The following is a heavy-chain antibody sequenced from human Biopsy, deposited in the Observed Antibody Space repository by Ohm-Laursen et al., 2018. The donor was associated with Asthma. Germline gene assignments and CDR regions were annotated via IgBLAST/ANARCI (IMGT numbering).Heavy chain of an antibody. CDR1: GGTFNTYV. V-gene: IGHV1-69*13. CDR2: INSVFGTT. Sequence: ASVTVSCQTLGGTFNTYVIGWARQAPGQGLEWTGGINSVFGTTTYPQKFQDRVTITADDSTSTVYMELSSLRSEDTAVYYCARKAGSCISRTCYSLDFWGQGTLVTVSS. D-gene: IGHD2-2*01. J-gene: IGHJ4*02. CDR3: ARKAGSCISRTCYSLDF.